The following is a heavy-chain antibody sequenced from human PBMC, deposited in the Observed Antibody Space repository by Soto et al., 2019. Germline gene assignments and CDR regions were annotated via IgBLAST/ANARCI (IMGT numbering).Heavy chain of an antibody. V-gene: IGHV4-30-2*01. D-gene: IGHD6-6*01. CDR2: IYHSGST. Sequence: QLQLQESGSGLVKPSQTLSLTCAVSGGSISSGGYSWSWIRQPPGKGLEWIGYIYHSGSTYYNPSLKXRXTXSXXRSKNQFSLQLSSVTAADTAVYYCAGGIAARPLGYWGQGTLVTVSS. CDR3: AGGIAARPLGY. J-gene: IGHJ4*02. CDR1: GGSISSGGYS.